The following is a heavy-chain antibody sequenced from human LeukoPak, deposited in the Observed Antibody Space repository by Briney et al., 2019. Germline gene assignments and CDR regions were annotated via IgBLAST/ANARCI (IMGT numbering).Heavy chain of an antibody. CDR1: GGSISSYY. Sequence: SETLSLTCTVSGGSISSYYWSWIRQPPGKGLEWIGYIYYSGSTNYNPSLKSRVTISVDTSKNQFSLKLSSLTAADTAVYYCAREAPDYGSGSYYFDYWGQGTLVTVSS. CDR2: IYYSGST. V-gene: IGHV4-59*13. J-gene: IGHJ4*02. D-gene: IGHD3-10*01. CDR3: AREAPDYGSGSYYFDY.